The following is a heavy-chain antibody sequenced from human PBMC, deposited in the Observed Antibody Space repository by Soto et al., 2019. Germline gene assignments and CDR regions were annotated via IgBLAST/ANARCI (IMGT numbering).Heavy chain of an antibody. V-gene: IGHV1-8*02. Sequence: ASVKVSCNASGYTFTSYYINWVLQATGQGLEWVGWMNPNSGNTGYAQSLQGRVTLTRDTSTSTAYMELSSLRSEDTAVYYCTRGADPWGQGTLVTVSS. CDR1: GYTFTSYY. CDR2: MNPNSGNT. CDR3: TRGADP. J-gene: IGHJ5*02.